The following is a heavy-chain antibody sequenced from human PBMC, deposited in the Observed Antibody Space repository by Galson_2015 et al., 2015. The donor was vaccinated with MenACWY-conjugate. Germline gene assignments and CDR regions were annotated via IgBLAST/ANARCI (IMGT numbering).Heavy chain of an antibody. V-gene: IGHV4-59*01. CDR2: IYYSGIT. D-gene: IGHD3-10*01. J-gene: IGHJ4*02. CDR1: GGSISSYY. Sequence: SETLSLTCTVSGGSISSYYWSWIRQPPGKGLEWIGYIYYSGITNYNPSLKSRVTISVDTSKNQFSLKLSSVTAADTAVYYCARYYGSGSSALTYFDYWGQGTLVTVSS. CDR3: ARYYGSGSSALTYFDY.